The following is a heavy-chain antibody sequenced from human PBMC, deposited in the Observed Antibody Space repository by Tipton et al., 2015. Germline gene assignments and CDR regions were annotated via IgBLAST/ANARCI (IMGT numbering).Heavy chain of an antibody. V-gene: IGHV4-39*01. J-gene: IGHJ6*02. D-gene: IGHD2-15*01. Sequence: TLSLTCTVSGVSIFSSTYYWGWIRQPPGKGLEWVGSVYESGSTQYNPVLKSRVTISVDTSKNKFSLKVSSVTAADTAVYYCARDLSGGSPYGMDVWGRGTTVIISS. CDR2: VYESGST. CDR3: ARDLSGGSPYGMDV. CDR1: GVSIFSSTYY.